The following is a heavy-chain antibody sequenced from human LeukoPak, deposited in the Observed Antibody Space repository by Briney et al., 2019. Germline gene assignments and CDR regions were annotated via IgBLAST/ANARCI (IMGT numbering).Heavy chain of an antibody. J-gene: IGHJ6*03. D-gene: IGHD3-22*01. Sequence: SVKVSCKASGGTFSSYAISWVRQAPGQGLEWMGGIIPIFGTANYAQKFQGRVTITADKSTSTAYMELSSLRSEDTAVYYCARGGKYYYDSSGSFYYYYMDVWGKGTTVTISS. CDR3: ARGGKYYYDSSGSFYYYYMDV. CDR1: GGTFSSYA. V-gene: IGHV1-69*06. CDR2: IIPIFGTA.